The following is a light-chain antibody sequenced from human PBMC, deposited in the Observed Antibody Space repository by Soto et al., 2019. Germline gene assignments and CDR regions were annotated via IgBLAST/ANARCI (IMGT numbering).Light chain of an antibody. V-gene: IGKV3-15*01. Sequence: EIVLTQSPGTLSLSPGERATLSCRSSHSVTSNLAWYQQKPGQAPRLLIYGASTRATGIPARFSGSGSGTEFTLTISSLQSEDFAVYYCQQYTNWPPWTFGRGTKVDI. CDR3: QQYTNWPPWT. J-gene: IGKJ1*01. CDR1: HSVTSN. CDR2: GAS.